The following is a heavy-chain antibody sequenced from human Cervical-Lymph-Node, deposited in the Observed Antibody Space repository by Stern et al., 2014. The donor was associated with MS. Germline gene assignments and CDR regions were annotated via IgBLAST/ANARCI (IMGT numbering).Heavy chain of an antibody. Sequence: QVQLVQSGSEAKKPGSSVKVSCKVSGGTFSTDKISWVRQAPGQGLEWMGAIIPIFGTADYAQRFQDRVTIIADESTSEVHMELSSLRSEDTGVYYCARLGSGYDSSYLDFWSQGTLVTVSS. CDR3: ARLGSGYDSSYLDF. J-gene: IGHJ4*02. V-gene: IGHV1-69*01. CDR1: GGTFSTDK. CDR2: IIPIFGTA. D-gene: IGHD5-12*01.